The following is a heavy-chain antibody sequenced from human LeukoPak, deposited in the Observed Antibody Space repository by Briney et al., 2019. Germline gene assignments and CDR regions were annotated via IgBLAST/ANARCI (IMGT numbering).Heavy chain of an antibody. Sequence: GGSLRLSCAASGFTFSTYAMHWVRQTPGKGLEYVSAISTNGGGTYYANSVKGRYTISRDNSKNTLYLQMGSLRAEDMAVYYCARYCSGVSCYSGYDYWGQGTLVTVSS. V-gene: IGHV3-64*01. D-gene: IGHD2-15*01. CDR2: ISTNGGGT. CDR1: GFTFSTYA. J-gene: IGHJ4*02. CDR3: ARYCSGVSCYSGYDY.